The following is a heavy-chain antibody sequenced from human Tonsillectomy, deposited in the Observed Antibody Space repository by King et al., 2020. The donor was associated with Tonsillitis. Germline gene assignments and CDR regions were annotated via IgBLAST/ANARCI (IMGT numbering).Heavy chain of an antibody. CDR1: GYSFTSYW. CDR2: IYPGDSDT. D-gene: IGHD6-6*01. CDR3: ARHGRGGIGSIYSSSSL. J-gene: IGHJ4*02. Sequence: VQLVESGAEVKKPGESLKISCKGSGYSFTSYWIAWVRQMPGKGLEWMGIIYPGDSDTRYSPSFQGQVSVSIDKSISTAYLQWSSLKASDTAMYYCARHGRGGIGSIYSSSSLWGQGTLVTVSS. V-gene: IGHV5-51*01.